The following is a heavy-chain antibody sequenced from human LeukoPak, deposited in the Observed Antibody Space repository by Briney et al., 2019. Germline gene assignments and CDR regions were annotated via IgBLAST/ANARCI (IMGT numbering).Heavy chain of an antibody. V-gene: IGHV3-48*03. J-gene: IGHJ4*02. CDR3: AGSFDWSHFDY. Sequence: GGSLRLSCEVSGFTFSSYEMNWVRQAPGKGLEWVSYISSSGSTIYYADSVKGRFTISSDNAKNSLYLQMNSLRAEDTAVYYCAGSFDWSHFDYWGQGTLVSVSS. D-gene: IGHD3-9*01. CDR2: ISSSGSTI. CDR1: GFTFSSYE.